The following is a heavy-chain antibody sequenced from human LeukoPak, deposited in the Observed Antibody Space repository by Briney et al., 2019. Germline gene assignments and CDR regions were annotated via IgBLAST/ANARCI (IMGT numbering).Heavy chain of an antibody. V-gene: IGHV1-46*01. J-gene: IGHJ4*02. Sequence: ASVKVSCKASGYTFTSYYMHWVRQAPGQGLEWMGIIYPSGGSTSYAQKFQGRVTMTRDTSTSTVYMELSSLRSEDTAVYYCARGGYYYDSSGPLDYWGQGTLVTVSS. CDR1: GYTFTSYY. CDR2: IYPSGGST. CDR3: ARGGYYYDSSGPLDY. D-gene: IGHD3-22*01.